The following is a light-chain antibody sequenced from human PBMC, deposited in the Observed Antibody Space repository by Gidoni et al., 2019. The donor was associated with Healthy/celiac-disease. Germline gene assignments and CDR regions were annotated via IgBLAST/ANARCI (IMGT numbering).Light chain of an antibody. CDR3: QQYNSYSLT. CDR2: DAS. J-gene: IGKJ4*01. CDR1: QSISSW. Sequence: DIQMTQSPSTLSASVGDRVTITCRAGQSISSWLAWYPQKPGKAPKLLIYDASSLQSGVPSRFSGSGSGTEFTLTISSLQPDDFATYYCQQYNSYSLTFGGGTKVEIK. V-gene: IGKV1-5*01.